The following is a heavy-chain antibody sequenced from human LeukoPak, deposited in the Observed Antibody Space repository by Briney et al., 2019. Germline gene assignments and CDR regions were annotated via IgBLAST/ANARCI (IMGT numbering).Heavy chain of an antibody. D-gene: IGHD5-18*01. V-gene: IGHV3-7*01. CDR2: LHADGVEQ. Sequence: AGSLRLSCAASGFSLSGYWMTWVRQAPGKGLEWVARLHADGVEQNYVDSVTGRFTMSRDNAKNSMDLHINCLRVEATAVYYCARGGYSIDYLGQGTLVAVSS. CDR1: GFSLSGYW. CDR3: ARGGYSIDY. J-gene: IGHJ4*01.